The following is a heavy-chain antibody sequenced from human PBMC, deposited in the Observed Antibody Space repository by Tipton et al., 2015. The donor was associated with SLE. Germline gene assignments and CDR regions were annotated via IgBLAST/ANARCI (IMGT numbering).Heavy chain of an antibody. CDR3: ARAPHAYKDYYYYMDV. D-gene: IGHD5-24*01. V-gene: IGHV4-61*02. CDR1: GGSVGSGTYY. Sequence: TLSLTCTLSGGSVGSGTYYWTWIRQPAGKGLEWIGRIYTSGSTNYNPSLKSRVTISVDTSKNQFSLKLSSVTAADTAVYYCARAPHAYKDYYYYMDVWGKGTTVTVSS. J-gene: IGHJ6*03. CDR2: IYTSGST.